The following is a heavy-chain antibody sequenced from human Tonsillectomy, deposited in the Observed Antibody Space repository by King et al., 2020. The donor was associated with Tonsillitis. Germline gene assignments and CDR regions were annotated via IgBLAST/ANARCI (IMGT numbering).Heavy chain of an antibody. CDR2: ISYDGSKN. CDR1: GFTFSSYA. Sequence: VQLVESGGGLVQPGRSLRLSCAASGFTFSSYAMHWVRQAPGKGLELVAVISYDGSKNYYADSVKGRFTISRDNSKNKLHLQMNSLRDDDTAVYYCARRDCALDYYYYGMDVWGQGTTVTVSS. V-gene: IGHV3-30-3*01. J-gene: IGHJ6*02. D-gene: IGHD2-21*02. CDR3: ARRDCALDYYYYGMDV.